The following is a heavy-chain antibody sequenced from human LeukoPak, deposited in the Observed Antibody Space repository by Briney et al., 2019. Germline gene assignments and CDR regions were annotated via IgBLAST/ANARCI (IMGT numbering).Heavy chain of an antibody. D-gene: IGHD1-26*01. Sequence: ASVKVSCKASGYTFTSYYMQWVRQAPGQGLEWMGIINPSGGSTSYAQKFQGRVTMTRDMSTSTVYMELSSLRSEDTAVYYCARGRRSGSYYDNFAYWGQGTLVTVSS. CDR1: GYTFTSYY. J-gene: IGHJ4*02. CDR2: INPSGGST. V-gene: IGHV1-46*01. CDR3: ARGRRSGSYYDNFAY.